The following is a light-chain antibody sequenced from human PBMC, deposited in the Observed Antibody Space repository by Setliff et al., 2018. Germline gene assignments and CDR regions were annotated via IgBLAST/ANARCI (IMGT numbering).Light chain of an antibody. J-gene: IGLJ1*01. V-gene: IGLV2-23*02. CDR1: SSDVGNYNR. Sequence: QSALAQPPSVSGSRGQSVTISCTGTSSDVGNYNRVSWYQQPPGKAPKLILYDFTTRPSGVSDRFSGSKSANTASLTISGLQAEDEADYYCCSYAGSSTFVFGGGTKVTVL. CDR3: CSYAGSSTFV. CDR2: DFT.